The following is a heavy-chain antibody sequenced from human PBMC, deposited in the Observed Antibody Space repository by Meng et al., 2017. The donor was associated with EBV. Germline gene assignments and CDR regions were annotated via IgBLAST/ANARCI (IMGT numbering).Heavy chain of an antibody. CDR1: GYTFTGYY. CDR3: ARVGIAVAGTGDY. D-gene: IGHD6-19*01. J-gene: IGHJ4*02. Sequence: VRLGRSGAEVKKPGASVKVSCKASGYTFTGYYMHWVRQAPGQGLEWMGRINPNSGGTNYAQKFQGRVTMTRDTSIGTAYMELSRLRSDDTAVYYCARVGIAVAGTGDYWGQGTLVTVSS. CDR2: INPNSGGT. V-gene: IGHV1-2*06.